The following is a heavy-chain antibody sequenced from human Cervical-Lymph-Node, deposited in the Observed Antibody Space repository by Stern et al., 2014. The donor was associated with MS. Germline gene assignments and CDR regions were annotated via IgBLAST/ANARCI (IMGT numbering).Heavy chain of an antibody. J-gene: IGHJ4*02. CDR1: GFTFTSSA. D-gene: IGHD3-22*01. Sequence: QLVQSGAEVKKPGTSVKVSCKASGFTFTSSAVQWVRQARGQSLEWIGWSVVGSGNTNYAQKFQERVTITRDMSTSTAYMELSSLRSEDTAVYYCAAVGAYYYDSSGSADYWGQGTLVTVSS. CDR2: SVVGSGNT. V-gene: IGHV1-58*01. CDR3: AAVGAYYYDSSGSADY.